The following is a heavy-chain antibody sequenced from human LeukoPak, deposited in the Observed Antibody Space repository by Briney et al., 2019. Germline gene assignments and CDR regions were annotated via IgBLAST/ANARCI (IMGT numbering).Heavy chain of an antibody. CDR1: GGSISSSSYY. J-gene: IGHJ4*02. V-gene: IGHV4-61*05. Sequence: SETLSLTCTISGGSISSSSYYWGWIRQPPEKGLEWIGYIYYTGSTTYNPSLKSRVTISADTSKNQFSLKLSSVTAADTAVYYCASRKLGNDYWGQGTLVTVSS. CDR3: ASRKLGNDY. D-gene: IGHD7-27*01. CDR2: IYYTGST.